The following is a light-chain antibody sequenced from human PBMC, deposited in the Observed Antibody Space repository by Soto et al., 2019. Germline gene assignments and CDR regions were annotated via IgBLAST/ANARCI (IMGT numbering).Light chain of an antibody. CDR3: QQYGGSLT. CDR2: GPS. Sequence: EIVLTLSPGTLSLSPGERATLSCRASQSVSSAYLAWYQQKPGQAPRLLIYGPSNRATGIPDRFSGSGSGTDFTLTISRLEPEDFAVYYCQQYGGSLTFGGGTKVDIK. CDR1: QSVSSAY. V-gene: IGKV3-20*01. J-gene: IGKJ4*01.